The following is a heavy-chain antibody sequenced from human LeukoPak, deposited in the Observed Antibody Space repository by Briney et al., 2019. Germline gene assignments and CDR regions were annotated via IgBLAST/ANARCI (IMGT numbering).Heavy chain of an antibody. CDR3: ARDLGYCSSTSCYTRGNYMDV. D-gene: IGHD2-2*02. V-gene: IGHV1-18*01. CDR1: GYTFTSYG. J-gene: IGHJ6*03. CDR2: ISAYNGNT. Sequence: ASVKVSCKASGYTFTSYGISWVRQAPGQGLEWMGWISAYNGNTNYAQKLQGRVTMTTDTSTSTAYMELRSLRSDDTAVYYCARDLGYCSSTSCYTRGNYMDVWGKGTTVTVSS.